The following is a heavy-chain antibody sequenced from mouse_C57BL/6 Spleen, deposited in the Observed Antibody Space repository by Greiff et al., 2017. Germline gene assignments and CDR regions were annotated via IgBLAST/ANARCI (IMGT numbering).Heavy chain of an antibody. CDR1: GYTFTDYY. CDR2: INPNNGGT. J-gene: IGHJ4*01. V-gene: IGHV1-26*01. CDR3: ARDYYAMDY. Sequence: EVQLQQSGPELVKSGASVTISCKASGYTFTDYYMNWVKQSHGKSLEWIGDINPNNGGTSYNQKFKGKATLTVDKSSSTAYMELRSLTSEDSAVYYCARDYYAMDYWGQGTSVTVSS.